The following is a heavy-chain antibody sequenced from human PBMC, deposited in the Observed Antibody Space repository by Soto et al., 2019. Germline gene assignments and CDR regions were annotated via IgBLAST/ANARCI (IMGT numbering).Heavy chain of an antibody. V-gene: IGHV3-23*01. D-gene: IGHD6-19*01. Sequence: EVQLLESGGGLVQPGGSLRLSCAASGFTFSSYAMSWVRQAPGKGLEWVSGISGSGESTYYADSVKGRFTISGDNSKNTLYLQMECLRAEDTAIYYCAKAVAGTGNFYYYMDVWGKGTTVTVSS. CDR3: AKAVAGTGNFYYYMDV. CDR1: GFTFSSYA. CDR2: ISGSGEST. J-gene: IGHJ6*03.